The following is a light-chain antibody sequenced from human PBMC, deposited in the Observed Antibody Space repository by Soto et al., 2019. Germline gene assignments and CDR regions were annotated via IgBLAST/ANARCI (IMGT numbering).Light chain of an antibody. V-gene: IGLV2-14*01. J-gene: IGLJ1*01. CDR3: SSYKTSRSLDYV. CDR2: EVS. CDR1: TSYVFNYNY. Sequence: QSALTHPASVSWSPGQSITISCTGTTSYVFNYNYVSWYQQHPGKAPKLIIYEVSNRPSGSSDRFSGYKSGNMASLTTSGLQAEDEADYFCSSYKTSRSLDYVFASGTKVPVL.